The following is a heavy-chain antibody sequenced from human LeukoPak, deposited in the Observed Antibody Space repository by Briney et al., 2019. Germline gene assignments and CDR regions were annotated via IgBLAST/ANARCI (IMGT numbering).Heavy chain of an antibody. CDR3: AKDRMVTTGLGALDI. Sequence: GGSLRLFCAASGFTFSDYYMSWIRQAPGKGLEWVSFISSGSSHIYYADSVKGRFTISRDDAKNSLYLQMNSLRGEDTAVYHCAKDRMVTTGLGALDIWGPGTMVTVSS. V-gene: IGHV3-11*05. CDR2: ISSGSSHI. CDR1: GFTFSDYY. J-gene: IGHJ3*02. D-gene: IGHD4-17*01.